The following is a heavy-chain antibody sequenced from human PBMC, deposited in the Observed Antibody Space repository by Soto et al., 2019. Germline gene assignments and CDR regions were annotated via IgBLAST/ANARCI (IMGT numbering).Heavy chain of an antibody. J-gene: IGHJ3*02. CDR3: ARVLAVLELSAFDI. D-gene: IGHD1-7*01. CDR1: GFTFSSYS. CDR2: ISSSSSYI. Sequence: GGSLRLSCAASGFTFSSYSMNWVRQAPGKGLEWVSSISSSSSYIYYADSVKGRFTISRDNAKNSLYLQMNSLRAEDTAVYYCARVLAVLELSAFDIWGQGTMVTVSS. V-gene: IGHV3-21*01.